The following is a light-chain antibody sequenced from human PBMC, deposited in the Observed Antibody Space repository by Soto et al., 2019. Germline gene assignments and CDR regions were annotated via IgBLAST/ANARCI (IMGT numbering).Light chain of an antibody. CDR2: EVT. V-gene: IGLV2-8*01. CDR1: SSDVGGYHY. J-gene: IGLJ3*02. CDR3: SSYAASNNFYFV. Sequence: QSALTQPPSASGSPGQSATISCTGTSSDVGGYHYVSWYQQYPGRAPKLMIYEVTKRPSGVTDRFSGSKAGNTASLTVSGLQAEDEADYYCSSYAASNNFYFVFGGGTKLTVL.